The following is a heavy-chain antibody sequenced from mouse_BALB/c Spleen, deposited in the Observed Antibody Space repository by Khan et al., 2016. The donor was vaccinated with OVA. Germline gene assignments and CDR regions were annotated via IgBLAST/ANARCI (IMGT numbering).Heavy chain of an antibody. V-gene: IGHV9-3-1*01. CDR3: ARPPYSSYVMAY. Sequence: QIQLVQSGPELKKPGETVKISCKASGYTFTNYGMNWVKQAPGKGLKWMGWINTYTGEPTYADDFKGRFAFSLETSASTAYLQINNLKNEDTATYFCARPPYSSYVMAYWGQGTSVTVSS. D-gene: IGHD2-10*01. J-gene: IGHJ4*01. CDR2: INTYTGEP. CDR1: GYTFTNYG.